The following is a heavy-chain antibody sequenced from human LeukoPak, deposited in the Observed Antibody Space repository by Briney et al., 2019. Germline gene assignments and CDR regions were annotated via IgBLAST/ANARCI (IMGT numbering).Heavy chain of an antibody. D-gene: IGHD6-6*01. Sequence: GGSLRLSCAASGFTFSSYDMHWVRQATGKGLEWVSAIGTAGDTYYPGSVKGRFTISRENAKNSLYLQMNGLRAGDTAVYYCARAGLVHDAFDIWGQGTMVTVSS. J-gene: IGHJ3*02. CDR3: ARAGLVHDAFDI. CDR1: GFTFSSYD. CDR2: IGTAGDT. V-gene: IGHV3-13*01.